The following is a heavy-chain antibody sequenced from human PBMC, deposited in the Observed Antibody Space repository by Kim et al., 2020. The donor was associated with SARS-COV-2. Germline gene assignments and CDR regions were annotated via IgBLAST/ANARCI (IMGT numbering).Heavy chain of an antibody. CDR1: GFTFSSYA. V-gene: IGHV3-30*04. CDR3: ARMGQKNLQYGSEYYYYGMDV. D-gene: IGHD3-10*01. CDR2: ISYDGSNK. J-gene: IGHJ6*02. Sequence: GGSLRLSCAASGFTFSSYAMHWVRQAPGKGLEWVAVISYDGSNKHYADSVKGRFTISRDKSKNTLYLQMNRLRAEDTAVYYCARMGQKNLQYGSEYYYYGMDVCGQGTTVTVPS.